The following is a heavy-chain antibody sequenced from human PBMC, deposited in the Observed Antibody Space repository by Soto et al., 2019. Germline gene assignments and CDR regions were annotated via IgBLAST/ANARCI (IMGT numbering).Heavy chain of an antibody. CDR3: ARGRGGWFINQLLNAFDI. D-gene: IGHD2-2*01. V-gene: IGHV4-59*01. J-gene: IGHJ3*02. CDR2: IYYSGCT. Sequence: QVQLQESGPGLVKPSETLSLTCTVSGGSISSDYWSWIRQPPGKGLEWLGYIYYSGCTNYHPSLKSRVTISVDTSKNQFSLKLSSVTAADTAVYYCARGRGGWFINQLLNAFDIWGQGTMVTVSS. CDR1: GGSISSDY.